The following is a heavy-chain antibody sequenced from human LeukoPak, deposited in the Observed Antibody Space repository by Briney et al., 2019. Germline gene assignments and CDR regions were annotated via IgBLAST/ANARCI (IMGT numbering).Heavy chain of an antibody. CDR1: GYTFTGYY. Sequence: GASVKVSCKASGYTFTGYYMHWVRQAPGQGLEWMGWINPNSGVTNYAQKFQGRVTMTWDTSITTAYMELSRLTSDDTAVYYCALESPFGDYWGQGTLVTVSS. CDR3: ALESPFGDY. D-gene: IGHD3-16*01. CDR2: INPNSGVT. V-gene: IGHV1-2*02. J-gene: IGHJ4*02.